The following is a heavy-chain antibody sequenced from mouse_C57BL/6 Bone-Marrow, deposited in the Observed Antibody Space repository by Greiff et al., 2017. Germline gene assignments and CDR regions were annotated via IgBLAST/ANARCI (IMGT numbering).Heavy chain of an antibody. D-gene: IGHD2-5*01. CDR2: LDPETGGT. Sequence: QVQLQQSGAELVRPGASVTLSCKASGYTFTDYEMHWVKQSPVHGLEWIGALDPETGGTAYNQKFKGKAILTADKSSSTAYMELRSLTSEDSAVYYCTRLYYSNLYYYAMDYWGQGTSVTVSS. J-gene: IGHJ4*01. V-gene: IGHV1-15*01. CDR1: GYTFTDYE. CDR3: TRLYYSNLYYYAMDY.